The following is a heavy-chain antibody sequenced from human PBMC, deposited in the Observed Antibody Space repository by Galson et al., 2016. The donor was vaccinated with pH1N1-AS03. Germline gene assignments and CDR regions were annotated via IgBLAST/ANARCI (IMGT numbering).Heavy chain of an antibody. V-gene: IGHV3-74*01. J-gene: IGHJ6*02. CDR3: ARAMYTSGWYGMDV. Sequence: SLRLSCAASGFIFSSDWMHWVRQVPGKGLVWVSRIISDGSSISYADAVKGRFTTSRDNAKNTLYLQMNSLRAEDTAVYHCARAMYTSGWYGMDVWGQGTTVTVSS. D-gene: IGHD6-19*01. CDR2: IISDGSSI. CDR1: GFIFSSDW.